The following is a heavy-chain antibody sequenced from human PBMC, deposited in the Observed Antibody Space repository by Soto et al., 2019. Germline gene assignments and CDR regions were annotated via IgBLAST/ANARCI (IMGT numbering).Heavy chain of an antibody. D-gene: IGHD3-3*01. CDR1: GYTFTSYG. CDR2: ISAYNGNT. J-gene: IGHJ4*02. CDR3: AREKYYDCLSGYPLDY. Sequence: VQLVQSGAEVKKPGASVKVSCKASGYTFTSYGISWVRQAPGQGLERMGWISAYNGNTNYAQKLQRRVTMTTDTSTSPVYMELRSLKSDDTAVYYCAREKYYDCLSGYPLDYWGQGTLVTVST. V-gene: IGHV1-18*01.